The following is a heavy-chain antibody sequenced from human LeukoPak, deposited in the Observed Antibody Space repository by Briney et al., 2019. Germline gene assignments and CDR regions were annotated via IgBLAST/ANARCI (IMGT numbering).Heavy chain of an antibody. Sequence: GESLKISCKASGYSFNTYWIGWVRQMPGKGLEWMGIIYPGDSDTRYSPSFQGQVTISADKSISTAYLQWSSLKASDTAMYYCARRSSSWSAHDDYYYYYMDVWGKGTTVTVSS. CDR1: GYSFNTYW. CDR2: IYPGDSDT. V-gene: IGHV5-51*01. CDR3: ARRSSSWSAHDDYYYYYMDV. D-gene: IGHD6-13*01. J-gene: IGHJ6*03.